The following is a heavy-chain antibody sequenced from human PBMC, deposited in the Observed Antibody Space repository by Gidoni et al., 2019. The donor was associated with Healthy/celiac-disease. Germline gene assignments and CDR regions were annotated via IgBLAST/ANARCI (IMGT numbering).Heavy chain of an antibody. V-gene: IGHV3-7*01. D-gene: IGHD3-16*01. Sequence: EVQLVESGGGLVQPGGSLRLSCAASGFTFSSYWMSWVRQAPGKGLEWVANIKQDGSEKYYVDSVNGRFTISRDNAKNSLYLQMNSLRAEDTAVYYCARSTFGEWAWWFDPWGQGTLVTVSS. CDR2: IKQDGSEK. CDR1: GFTFSSYW. CDR3: ARSTFGEWAWWFDP. J-gene: IGHJ5*02.